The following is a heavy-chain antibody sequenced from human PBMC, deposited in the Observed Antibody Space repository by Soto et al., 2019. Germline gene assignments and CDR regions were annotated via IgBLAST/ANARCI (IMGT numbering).Heavy chain of an antibody. D-gene: IGHD6-6*01. V-gene: IGHV1-46*01. CDR2: INPSGGST. CDR3: ARDQFPSGEQLVGGYYHYGIDV. CDR1: GYTFTSYY. J-gene: IGHJ6*02. Sequence: ASVKVSCKASGYTFTSYYMHWVRQAPGQGLEWMGIINPSGGSTSYAQKFQGRVTMTRDTSTSTVYMELSSLRSEDTAVYYCARDQFPSGEQLVGGYYHYGIDVWGQGTTVTVSS.